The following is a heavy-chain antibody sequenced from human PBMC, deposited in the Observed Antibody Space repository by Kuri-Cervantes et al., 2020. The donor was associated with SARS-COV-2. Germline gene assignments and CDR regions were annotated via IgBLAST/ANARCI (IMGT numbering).Heavy chain of an antibody. D-gene: IGHD2-21*01. V-gene: IGHV1-2*02. Sequence: ASVKVSCKASGYTFTGYYMHWVRQAPGQGLEWMGWTSAYNGNTNYAQKFQGRVTMTRDTSISTAYMELSRLRSDDTAVYYCARSLAVVIVDGEYFQHWGRGTLVTVSS. CDR1: GYTFTGYY. CDR3: ARSLAVVIVDGEYFQH. J-gene: IGHJ1*01. CDR2: TSAYNGNT.